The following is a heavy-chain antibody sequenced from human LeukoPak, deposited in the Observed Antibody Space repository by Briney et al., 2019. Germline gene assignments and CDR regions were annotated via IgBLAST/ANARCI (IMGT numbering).Heavy chain of an antibody. CDR1: GFTFSSYS. CDR2: ISSSSSYI. J-gene: IGHJ4*02. CDR3: ARLAVAGSISDY. V-gene: IGHV3-21*01. Sequence: PGGSLRLSCAASGFTFSSYSMNWVRQAPGKGLEWVLSISSSSSYIYYADSVKGRFTISRDNAKNSLYLQMNSLRAEDTAVYYCARLAVAGSISDYWGQGTLVTVSS. D-gene: IGHD6-19*01.